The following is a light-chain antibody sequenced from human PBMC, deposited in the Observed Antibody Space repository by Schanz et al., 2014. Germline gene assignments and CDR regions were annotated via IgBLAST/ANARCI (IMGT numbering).Light chain of an antibody. Sequence: EIVMTQSPATLSVSPGERATLSCRASQSVNSYLAWYQQKPGLAPRLLIYGASSRATGIPDRFSGSGSGTDFTLTISRLEPDDFATYYCQQYYSYPLTFGGGTKVEIK. J-gene: IGKJ4*01. CDR2: GAS. V-gene: IGKV3D-15*01. CDR3: QQYYSYPLT. CDR1: QSVNSY.